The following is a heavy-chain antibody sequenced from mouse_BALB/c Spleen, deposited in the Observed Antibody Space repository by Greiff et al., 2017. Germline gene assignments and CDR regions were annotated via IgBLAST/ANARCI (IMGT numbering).Heavy chain of an antibody. CDR1: GYAFSSYW. Sequence: QVQLKESGAELVRPGSSVKISCKASGYAFSSYWMNWVKQRPGQGLEWIGQIYPGDGDTNYNGKFKGKATLTADKSSSTAYMQLSSLTSEDSAVYFCASPDYYGYAMDYWGQGTSVTVSS. CDR3: ASPDYYGYAMDY. D-gene: IGHD1-1*01. V-gene: IGHV1-80*01. J-gene: IGHJ4*01. CDR2: IYPGDGDT.